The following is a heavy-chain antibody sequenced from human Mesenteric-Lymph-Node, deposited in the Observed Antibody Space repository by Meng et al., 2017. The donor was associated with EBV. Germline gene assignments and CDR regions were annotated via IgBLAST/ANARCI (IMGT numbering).Heavy chain of an antibody. CDR1: GFSLSASGVG. CDR3: ARSNYDILTTFGSYWFDT. CDR2: IYWDDDK. J-gene: IGHJ5*02. Sequence: QITLKESGPTLVKPTQTLTLTCTLPGFSLSASGVGVGWIRQPPEKALEWLALIYWDDDKRYSPSLKSRLTITKDTSKNQVVLTMTNMDLVDTATYYCARSNYDILTTFGSYWFDTWGQGTLVTVAS. D-gene: IGHD3-9*01. V-gene: IGHV2-5*02.